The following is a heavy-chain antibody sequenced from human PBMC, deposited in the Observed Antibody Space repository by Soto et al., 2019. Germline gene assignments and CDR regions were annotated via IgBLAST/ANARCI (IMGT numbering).Heavy chain of an antibody. CDR3: ARDSPRLRYYFDY. D-gene: IGHD2-21*02. CDR1: GFTFSSYG. CDR2: IWYDGSNK. J-gene: IGHJ4*02. Sequence: GGSLRLSCAASGFTFSSYGMHWVRQAPGKGLEWVAVIWYDGSNKYYADSVKGRFTISRDNSKNTLYLQMNSLRAEDTAVYYFARDSPRLRYYFDYWRQVTLVTVSS. V-gene: IGHV3-33*01.